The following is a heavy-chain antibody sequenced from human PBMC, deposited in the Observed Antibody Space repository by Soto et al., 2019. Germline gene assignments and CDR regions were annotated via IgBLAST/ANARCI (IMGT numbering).Heavy chain of an antibody. Sequence: ASVKVSCKASGYTFTGYYMHWVRQAPGQGLEWMGWINPNSGGTNYAQKFQGWVTMTRDTSISTAYMELSRLRSDDTAVYYCAREGEQLAHSNYGMDVWGQGTTVTVSS. D-gene: IGHD6-6*01. CDR3: AREGEQLAHSNYGMDV. J-gene: IGHJ6*02. CDR2: INPNSGGT. V-gene: IGHV1-2*04. CDR1: GYTFTGYY.